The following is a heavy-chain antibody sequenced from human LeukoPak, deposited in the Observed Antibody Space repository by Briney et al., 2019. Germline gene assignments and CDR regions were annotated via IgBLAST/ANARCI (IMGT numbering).Heavy chain of an antibody. CDR1: GFTFSMYS. V-gene: IGHV3-64*02. Sequence: GGSLRLSCAASGFTFSMYSMHWVRQAPGKGLECVSAINSDGSSTYYADSVRGRFTISRDNSKNTLYLQMGSLITEVMAVYYCARVLAGYDYWGQGTLVTVSS. D-gene: IGHD2-15*01. J-gene: IGHJ4*02. CDR2: INSDGSST. CDR3: ARVLAGYDY.